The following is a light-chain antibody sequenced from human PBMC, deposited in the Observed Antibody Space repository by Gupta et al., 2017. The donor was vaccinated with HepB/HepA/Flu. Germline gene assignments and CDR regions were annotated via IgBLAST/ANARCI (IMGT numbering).Light chain of an antibody. J-gene: IGKJ4*01. V-gene: IGKV1-39*01. CDR1: QSISSY. CDR3: HQSYSTPLA. Sequence: DIPMTQSPSYLAASVGDRITITCRASQSISSYFNWYQQKPGEDPKLLIYAASSLQSWVPSRFSGSRPGTDFTLTISSLQPDDFATSYCHQSYSTPLAFGGGTKVEIK. CDR2: AAS.